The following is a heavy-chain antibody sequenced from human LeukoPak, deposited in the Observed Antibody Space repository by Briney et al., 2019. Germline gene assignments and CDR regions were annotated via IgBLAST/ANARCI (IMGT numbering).Heavy chain of an antibody. CDR1: GGSISSSSFY. V-gene: IGHV4-39*01. CDR3: TEFYFDRSGYADY. J-gene: IGHJ4*02. Sequence: SETLSLTCTVSGGSISSSSFYWGWIRQPPGKGLEWIGSIYYRGSTYYNPSLKSRVTISVDMSENQVSLKLRSVTAADTAVYYCTEFYFDRSGYADYWGQGTLVTVSP. D-gene: IGHD3-22*01. CDR2: IYYRGST.